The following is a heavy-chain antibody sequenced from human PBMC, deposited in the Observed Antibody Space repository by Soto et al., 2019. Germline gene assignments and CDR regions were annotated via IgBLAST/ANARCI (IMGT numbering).Heavy chain of an antibody. CDR1: GDSVSSNSAA. V-gene: IGHV6-1*01. Sequence: QTLSLTCAISGDSVSSNSAAWNWIRQSPSRGLEWLGRTYYRSKWYNDYAVSVKSRITINPDTSKNQFSLQLNSVTPEDTAVYYCAKHRIAVADDYYYYYMDVWGKGTTVTVSS. D-gene: IGHD6-19*01. CDR3: AKHRIAVADDYYYYYMDV. J-gene: IGHJ6*03. CDR2: TYYRSKWYN.